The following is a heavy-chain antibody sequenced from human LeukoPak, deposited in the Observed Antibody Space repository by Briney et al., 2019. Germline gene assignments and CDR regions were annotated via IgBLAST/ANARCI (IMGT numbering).Heavy chain of an antibody. D-gene: IGHD6-13*01. CDR2: ILPGGGDT. CDR1: GYTLYRYA. J-gene: IGHJ4*02. CDR3: ARAWPAAGTFVS. V-gene: IGHV3-23*01. Sequence: GGSLTLLCTLCGYTLYRYAMPGLRQAPGKGLEGVSTILPGGGDTYYADSVKGRFTISRDTSKNTLYLQKNTLRVEDPAVYYCARAWPAAGTFVSWVQGSLVTVSS.